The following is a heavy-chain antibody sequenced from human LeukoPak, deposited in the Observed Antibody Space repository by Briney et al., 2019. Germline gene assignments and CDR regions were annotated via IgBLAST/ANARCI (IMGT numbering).Heavy chain of an antibody. Sequence: GGSLRLSCAASGFTLSNYEMNWVRRAPGKGLEWVSYISSGGSTIYYADSVKGRFTISRDNAKNSLYLQMNSLRAEDTAIYYCAGDFYYGSGRFDYWGQGTLVTVSS. D-gene: IGHD3-10*01. J-gene: IGHJ4*02. CDR2: ISSGGSTI. CDR1: GFTLSNYE. V-gene: IGHV3-48*03. CDR3: AGDFYYGSGRFDY.